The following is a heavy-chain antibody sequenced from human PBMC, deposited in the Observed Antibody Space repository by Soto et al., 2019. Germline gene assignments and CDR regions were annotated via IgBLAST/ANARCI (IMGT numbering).Heavy chain of an antibody. CDR3: TTGLHLVVAAPGRVFDI. CDR1: GFTFSNAW. Sequence: PGGSLRLSCAASGFTFSNAWMSWVRQAPGKGLEWVGRIKSKTDGGTTDYAAPVKGRFTISRDDSKNTLYLQMNSLKTEDTAVYYCTTGLHLVVAAPGRVFDIWGQGTMVTVSS. D-gene: IGHD2-15*01. CDR2: IKSKTDGGTT. V-gene: IGHV3-15*01. J-gene: IGHJ3*02.